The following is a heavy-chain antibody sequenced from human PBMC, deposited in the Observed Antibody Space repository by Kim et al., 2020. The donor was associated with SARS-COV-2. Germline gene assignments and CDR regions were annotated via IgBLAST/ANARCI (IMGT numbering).Heavy chain of an antibody. V-gene: IGHV1-46*03. D-gene: IGHD3-10*01. CDR3: ARGTWGGGGWGYGSEQYNRFGP. J-gene: IGHJ5*02. CDR1: GYTFTSSY. Sequence: ASVKVSCKASGYTFTSSYIQWVRQAPGQGLEWVGIINPSGGSTTYAQKLQGRVTMTRDPSTGTVYMELSSLRSEDTALYYCARGTWGGGGWGYGSEQYNRFGPWGQRTLVTVSS. CDR2: INPSGGST.